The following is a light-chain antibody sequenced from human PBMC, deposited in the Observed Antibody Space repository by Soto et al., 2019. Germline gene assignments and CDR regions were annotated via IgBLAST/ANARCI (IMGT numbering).Light chain of an antibody. CDR2: DAS. CDR3: QQYNSYSWT. V-gene: IGKV1-5*01. J-gene: IGKJ1*01. Sequence: DIQMTQSPSTLSASVGARVSITCRASQSISNWLAWYQQKPGKAPKLLIYDASSLESGVPSRFSGSGSGTEFTLIISGLQPADSATYYCQQYNSYSWTFGQGTKVDIK. CDR1: QSISNW.